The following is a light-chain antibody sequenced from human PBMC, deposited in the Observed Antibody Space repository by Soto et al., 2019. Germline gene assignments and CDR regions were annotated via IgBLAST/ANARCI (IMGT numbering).Light chain of an antibody. CDR2: GAS. Sequence: LLTQSPGTLSLSPGERATLSCRDSQSVSSSYLAWYQQKTGQAPRILIYGASSRATGIPDRFSGSGSGTDLNLTISRLEPEDFAVYYGQKYGSSTRTCGQGTKVDIK. CDR1: QSVSSSY. CDR3: QKYGSSTRT. V-gene: IGKV3-20*01. J-gene: IGKJ1*01.